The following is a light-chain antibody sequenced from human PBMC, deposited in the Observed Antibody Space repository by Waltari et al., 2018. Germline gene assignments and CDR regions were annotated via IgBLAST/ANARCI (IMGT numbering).Light chain of an antibody. J-gene: IGLJ2*01. Sequence: NSLLTQPHSVSESPGKTVTISCTRTSDSIASNYVPWYQQRPGSAPTTVIFEDNQRPSGVPDRFSASIDTSSNSASLTISGLKTEDEALYYCQSYDSDEGVVFGGGTKLTVL. CDR1: SDSIASNY. CDR3: QSYDSDEGVV. V-gene: IGLV6-57*03. CDR2: EDN.